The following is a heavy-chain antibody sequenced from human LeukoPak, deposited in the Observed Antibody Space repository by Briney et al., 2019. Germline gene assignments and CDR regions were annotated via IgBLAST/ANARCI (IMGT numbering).Heavy chain of an antibody. CDR2: ISYDASNK. V-gene: IGHV3-30*18. CDR3: AKGVGGYTIGYYFAY. J-gene: IGHJ4*02. Sequence: GGSLRLSCAASGFTFNTYGMHRVRQAPGKGLEWVAVISYDASNKNYADPVKGRFTISRDYSKNTVYLQMNSLRAEDTAVYFCAKGVGGYTIGYYFAYWGQGTPVTVSS. D-gene: IGHD5-18*01. CDR1: GFTFNTYG.